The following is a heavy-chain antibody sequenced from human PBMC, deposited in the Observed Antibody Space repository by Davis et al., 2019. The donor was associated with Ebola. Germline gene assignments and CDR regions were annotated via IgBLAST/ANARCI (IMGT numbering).Heavy chain of an antibody. CDR2: ISGYSGNT. D-gene: IGHD5-12*01. J-gene: IGHJ4*02. CDR3: ARGRSMVATQVGLRY. Sequence: AASVKVSCKASGYTFTSYGISWVRQAPGQGLEWLGWISGYSGNTNYAQKLQGRVTMTTDTSTRTAYMELRSLRSDDTAVYYCARGRSMVATQVGLRYWGQGTLVTVSS. CDR1: GYTFTSYG. V-gene: IGHV1-18*01.